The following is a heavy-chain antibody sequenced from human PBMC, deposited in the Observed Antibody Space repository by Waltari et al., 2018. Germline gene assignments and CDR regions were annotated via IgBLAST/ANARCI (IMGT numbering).Heavy chain of an antibody. Sequence: QVQLVQSGAEVKKPGASVKVSCTASGYTFTSYAMHWVRQAPGQRLEWMGWINAGNGNTKYSQEFQGRVTITRDTSASTAYMELSSLRSEDMAVYYCARETYYYDSSGSPAFDIWGQGTMVTVSS. V-gene: IGHV1-3*03. CDR3: ARETYYYDSSGSPAFDI. D-gene: IGHD3-22*01. J-gene: IGHJ3*02. CDR2: INAGNGNT. CDR1: GYTFTSYA.